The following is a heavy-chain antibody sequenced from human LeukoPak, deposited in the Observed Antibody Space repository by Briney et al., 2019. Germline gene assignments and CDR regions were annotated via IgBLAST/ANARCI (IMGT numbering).Heavy chain of an antibody. J-gene: IGHJ4*02. V-gene: IGHV3-23*01. CDR1: GFRFSSYA. CDR2: ISGSGVST. D-gene: IGHD1-7*01. Sequence: PGGSLRLACAASGFRFSSYAMSWVRQAPGKGLEWVSGISGSGVSTYYADSVKGRFTVSRDNSKNTLYLQMSSLRAEDTAVYYCAKDERNWNYNLASQTYDWGQGTLVTVSS. CDR3: AKDERNWNYNLASQTYD.